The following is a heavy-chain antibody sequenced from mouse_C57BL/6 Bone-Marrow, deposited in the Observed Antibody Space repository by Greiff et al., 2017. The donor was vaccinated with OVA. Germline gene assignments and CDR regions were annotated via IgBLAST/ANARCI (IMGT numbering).Heavy chain of an antibody. CDR3: ARFYCGTNWYFDV. J-gene: IGHJ1*03. CDR2: IDPNSGGT. D-gene: IGHD1-1*01. Sequence: QVQLKQPGAELVKPGASVKLSCKASGYTFTSYWMHWVKQRPGRGLEWIGRIDPNSGGTKYNEKFKSKATLTVDKPSSTAYMQLSILTSEDSAVYYCARFYCGTNWYFDVWGKGTTVTVSS. CDR1: GYTFTSYW. V-gene: IGHV1-72*01.